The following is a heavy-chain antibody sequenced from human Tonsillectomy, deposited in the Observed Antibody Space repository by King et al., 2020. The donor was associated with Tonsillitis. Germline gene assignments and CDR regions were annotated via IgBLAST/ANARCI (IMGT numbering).Heavy chain of an antibody. D-gene: IGHD3-3*01. CDR2: ISSSGSTI. V-gene: IGHV3-11*01. CDR3: ARDVVTIFGVVTNDAFDI. J-gene: IGHJ3*02. Sequence: VQLVESGGGLVKPGGSLRLSCAASGFTFSDYYMSWIRQAPGKGLEWVSYISSSGSTIYYADSVKGRFTISRDNAKNSLYLQMNSLRAEDTAVYYCARDVVTIFGVVTNDAFDIWGQGTMVTVSS. CDR1: GFTFSDYY.